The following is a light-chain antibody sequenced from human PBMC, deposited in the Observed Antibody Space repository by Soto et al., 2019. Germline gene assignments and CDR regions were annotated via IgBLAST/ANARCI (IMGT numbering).Light chain of an antibody. V-gene: IGLV2-14*03. CDR3: NSYTSSSTYV. CDR1: SSDVGFYNY. CDR2: DVS. J-gene: IGLJ1*01. Sequence: LTQPASVSGSPGQSITISCTGTSSDVGFYNYVSWYQHHPGKVPKVMIYDVSDRPSGVSNRFSGSKSGNTASLTISGLQAEDEADYYCNSYTSSSTYVFGTGTKVTVL.